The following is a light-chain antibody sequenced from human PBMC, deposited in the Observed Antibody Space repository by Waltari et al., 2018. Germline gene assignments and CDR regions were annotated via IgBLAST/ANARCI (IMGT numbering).Light chain of an antibody. J-gene: IGKJ3*01. V-gene: IGKV1-39*01. CDR1: QTISNN. CDR3: QHTLA. CDR2: GAS. Sequence: DIQMTQSPSSLSASVGDRVTITCRTSQTISNNLNWYQQKPGEAPKPLIYGASNLQSGVSARFSGSGSGTDFTLTISSLQPEDFATYYCQHTLAFGPGTKVDIK.